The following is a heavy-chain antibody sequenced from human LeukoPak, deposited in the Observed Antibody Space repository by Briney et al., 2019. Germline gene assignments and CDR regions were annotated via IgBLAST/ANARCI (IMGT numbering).Heavy chain of an antibody. CDR3: SASFSGYDRLFDY. J-gene: IGHJ4*02. Sequence: ASVKVSCKASGYTFTGYYMHWVRQVPGQGLEWMGRINPNSGGTNYAQKFQDRVTMTRDTSISTAYMELNRLTSDDAAVYYCSASFSGYDRLFDYWGQGTLVTVSS. CDR1: GYTFTGYY. V-gene: IGHV1-2*06. D-gene: IGHD5-12*01. CDR2: INPNSGGT.